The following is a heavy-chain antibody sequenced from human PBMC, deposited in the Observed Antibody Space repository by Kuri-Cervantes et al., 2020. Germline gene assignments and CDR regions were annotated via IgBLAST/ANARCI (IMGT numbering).Heavy chain of an antibody. Sequence: WVRQAPGKGLEWIGSIYYSGSTYYNPSLKSRVTISVDTSKNQFSLKLSSVTAADTAVYYCARARPGVVVTATMGCFDYWGQGTLVTVSS. CDR3: ARARPGVVVTATMGCFDY. CDR2: IYYSGST. D-gene: IGHD2-21*02. J-gene: IGHJ4*02. V-gene: IGHV4-39*01.